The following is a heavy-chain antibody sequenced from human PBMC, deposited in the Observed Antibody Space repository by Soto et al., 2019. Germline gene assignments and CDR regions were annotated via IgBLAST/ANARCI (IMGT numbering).Heavy chain of an antibody. V-gene: IGHV4-59*08. Sequence: SETLSLTCTVSGGSISSYYWSWIRQPPGKGLEWIGYIYYSGSTNYNPSLKSRVTISVDTSKNQFSLKLSSVTAADTAVYYCARLGDSSSIDYWGRGTLVTVSS. D-gene: IGHD6-6*01. CDR1: GGSISSYY. CDR2: IYYSGST. J-gene: IGHJ4*02. CDR3: ARLGDSSSIDY.